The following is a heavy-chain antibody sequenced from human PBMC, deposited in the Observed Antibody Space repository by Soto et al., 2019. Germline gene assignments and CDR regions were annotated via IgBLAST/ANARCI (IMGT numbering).Heavy chain of an antibody. D-gene: IGHD4-17*01. Sequence: GGSMRLSCTASGFTFSTYWMSWVRQAPGKGLEWVANMNQDGSEKYYVDSVKGRFTISKDNAKNSLYLQMNSLRVEDTAVYYCAREKSYGDSFDYWGQGTLVTVSS. CDR1: GFTFSTYW. CDR2: MNQDGSEK. CDR3: AREKSYGDSFDY. J-gene: IGHJ4*02. V-gene: IGHV3-7*01.